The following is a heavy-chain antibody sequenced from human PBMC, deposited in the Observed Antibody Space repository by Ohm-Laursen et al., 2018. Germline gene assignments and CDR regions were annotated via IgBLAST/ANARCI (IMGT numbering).Heavy chain of an antibody. V-gene: IGHV3-74*01. CDR2: INSDGSST. D-gene: IGHD3-3*01. CDR1: GFTFSSYW. J-gene: IGHJ6*02. Sequence: SLRLSCAASGFTFSSYWMHWVRQAPGKGLVWVSRINSDGSSTSYADSVKGRFTISRDNAKNTLYLQMNSLRAEDTAVYYCASARFLEWSNNNYYYYGMDVWGQGTTVTVSS. CDR3: ASARFLEWSNNNYYYYGMDV.